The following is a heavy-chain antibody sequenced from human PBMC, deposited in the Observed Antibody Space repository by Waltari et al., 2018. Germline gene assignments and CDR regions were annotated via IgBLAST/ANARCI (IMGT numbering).Heavy chain of an antibody. CDR2: LIPSFCTA. V-gene: IGHV1-69*05. D-gene: IGHD4-17*01. J-gene: IGHJ5*02. CDR3: ASPRGTTVTTDWFDP. Sequence: QVQLEQSGADVKKTGSSEKVSCKSSGGTFSSSATSLVRPAPGQVLAWMGGLIPSFCTANYAQKVQGRVPINTDESTSTAYMDLSILGSEDTSWYYCASPRGTTVTTDWFDPWGQGTLVTVSS. CDR1: GGTFSSSA.